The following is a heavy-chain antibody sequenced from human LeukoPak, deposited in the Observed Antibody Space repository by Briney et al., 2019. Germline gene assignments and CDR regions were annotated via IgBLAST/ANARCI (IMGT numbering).Heavy chain of an antibody. V-gene: IGHV3-11*04. CDR2: ISSSGSTI. Sequence: GGSLRLSCAASGFTFSDYYMSWIRQAPGKGLEWVSYISSSGSTIYYADSVKGRFTISRDNSKNTLYLQMNSLRAEDTAVYYCAKDATYYDFWSGFNWGQGTLVTVSS. CDR3: AKDATYYDFWSGFN. J-gene: IGHJ4*02. CDR1: GFTFSDYY. D-gene: IGHD3-3*01.